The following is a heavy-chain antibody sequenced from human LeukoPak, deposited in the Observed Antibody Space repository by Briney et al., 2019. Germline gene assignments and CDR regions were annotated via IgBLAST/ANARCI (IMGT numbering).Heavy chain of an antibody. V-gene: IGHV1-18*01. D-gene: IGHD5-12*01. CDR2: ISAYNGNP. Sequence: ASVKVSCKASGYTFTSYGISWVRQGPGQGLEWMGWISAYNGNPNYAQKLQGRVTMTTDASTSTAYMELKSLRSDDTAVYYCARVDAQVATYDAFDIWGQGTMVTVSS. CDR3: ARVDAQVATYDAFDI. CDR1: GYTFTSYG. J-gene: IGHJ3*02.